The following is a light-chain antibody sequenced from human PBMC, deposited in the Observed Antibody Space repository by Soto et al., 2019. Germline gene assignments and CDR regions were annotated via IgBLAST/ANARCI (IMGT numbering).Light chain of an antibody. CDR3: QQYGRSPGT. CDR1: QSVSSSY. Sequence: EIVLTQSPGTLSLSPGERATLSCRASQSVSSSYLAWYQQKPGQAPRLLIYGASSRATGIPDRFSGSGSGPDFTLTISRLEPEDFAVYYCQQYGRSPGTFGQGTKLEIK. J-gene: IGKJ2*01. V-gene: IGKV3-20*01. CDR2: GAS.